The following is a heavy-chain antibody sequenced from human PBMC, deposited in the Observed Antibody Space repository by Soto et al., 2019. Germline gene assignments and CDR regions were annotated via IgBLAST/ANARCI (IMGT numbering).Heavy chain of an antibody. CDR3: AREPYGDSQYFDY. Sequence: QVQLVESGGGMAQAGTSLRLSCTGSGFTFNSLSLHWVRQGPDKGLEWVAVVSFDGKVTYYADSVKGRFTVSGDISKNTLSLQANSLRPEDPAVYYCAREPYGDSQYFDYWGQGTQVTVSS. V-gene: IGHV3-30*04. D-gene: IGHD2-21*02. CDR1: GFTFNSLS. CDR2: VSFDGKVT. J-gene: IGHJ4*02.